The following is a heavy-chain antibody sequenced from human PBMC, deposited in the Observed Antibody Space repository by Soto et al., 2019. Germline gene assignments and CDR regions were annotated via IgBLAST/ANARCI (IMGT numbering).Heavy chain of an antibody. D-gene: IGHD2-2*01. J-gene: IGHJ4*02. CDR2: MNPNSGNT. CDR1: GYTLASYD. V-gene: IGHV1-8*01. CDR3: ARAKDIVVVPAAMSV. Sequence: ASVKVSCKDSGYTLASYDINWVRQATGQGLEWMGWMNPNSGNTGYAQKFQGRVTMTRNTSISTAYMELSSLRSEDTAVYYCARAKDIVVVPAAMSVWGQRTLVTVSS.